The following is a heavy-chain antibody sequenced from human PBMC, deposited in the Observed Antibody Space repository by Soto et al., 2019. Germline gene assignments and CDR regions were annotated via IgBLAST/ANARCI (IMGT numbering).Heavy chain of an antibody. J-gene: IGHJ6*02. Sequence: PSETLSLTCTVSGASVSRYYWSWIRQPPGKGLEWLGYILYTGNTNYNPSLKSRVTMSVDTSKNQVSLKLSAVAAADTAVYFCARAAYGSGSYYAPYYCYAMDVWGQGTTVTVSS. CDR3: ARAAYGSGSYYAPYYCYAMDV. V-gene: IGHV4-59*02. D-gene: IGHD3-10*01. CDR1: GASVSRYY. CDR2: ILYTGNT.